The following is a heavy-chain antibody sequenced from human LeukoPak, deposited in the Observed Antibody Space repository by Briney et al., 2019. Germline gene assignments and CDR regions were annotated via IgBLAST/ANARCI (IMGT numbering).Heavy chain of an antibody. CDR1: GYTFTGYY. Sequence: GASVKVSCKASGYTFTGYYMHWVRQAPGQGLEWMGRINPNSGGTNYAQKFQGRVTITRDTSASTAYVELSSLRSEDTAVYYCARDLEDGVFDYWGQGTLVTVSS. D-gene: IGHD2-15*01. V-gene: IGHV1-2*06. J-gene: IGHJ4*02. CDR3: ARDLEDGVFDY. CDR2: INPNSGGT.